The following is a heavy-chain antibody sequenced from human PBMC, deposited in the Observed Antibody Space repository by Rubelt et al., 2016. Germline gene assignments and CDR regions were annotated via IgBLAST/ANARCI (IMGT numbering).Heavy chain of an antibody. CDR2: IWYDGSNE. Sequence: QVQLVESGGGVVQPGRSLRLSCAASGFTFSSYGMHWVRQAPGKGLEWVAIIWYDGSNENYADSVKGRFTISRDNSKNTLYLQMNSLTAEDTGVYYCAREGEPYSGSYGGYFDYWGQGTLVTVSS. V-gene: IGHV3-33*01. CDR1: GFTFSSYG. J-gene: IGHJ4*02. D-gene: IGHD1-26*01. CDR3: AREGEPYSGSYGGYFDY.